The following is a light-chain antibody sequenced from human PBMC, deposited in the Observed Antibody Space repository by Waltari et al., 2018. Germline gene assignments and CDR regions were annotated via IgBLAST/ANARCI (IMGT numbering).Light chain of an antibody. CDR2: DDR. J-gene: IGLJ1*01. CDR1: IVGLTY. CDR3: QVWDGATDQYV. Sequence: SFVLTQPPSVSVAPGKTAEISCGRSIVGLTYAPWYQQRPGQAPVLVVYDDRDRPSGISERFSGSKSGNTATLTISRVEAGDEADYYCQVWDGATDQYVFATGTKVSVL. V-gene: IGLV3-21*03.